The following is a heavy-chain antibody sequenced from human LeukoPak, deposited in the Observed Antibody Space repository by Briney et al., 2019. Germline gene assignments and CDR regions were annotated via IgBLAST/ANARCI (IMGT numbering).Heavy chain of an antibody. J-gene: IGHJ6*03. CDR2: IRSKAYGGTT. Sequence: GGSLRLSCTASGFTFGDYAMSWVRQAPGKGLEWVGFIRSKAYGGTTEYAASVKGRFTISRDDSKSIAYLQMNSLKTEDTAVYYCTRDDSAVRYYYYMDVWGKGTTVTVSS. V-gene: IGHV3-49*04. D-gene: IGHD2-21*02. CDR3: TRDDSAVRYYYYMDV. CDR1: GFTFGDYA.